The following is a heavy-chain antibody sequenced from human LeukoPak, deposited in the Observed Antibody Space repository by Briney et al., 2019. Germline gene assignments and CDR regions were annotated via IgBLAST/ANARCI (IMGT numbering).Heavy chain of an antibody. CDR1: GFTFSSHA. CDR3: ARRGPNWGFFDY. D-gene: IGHD7-27*01. CDR2: ISGSGDST. J-gene: IGHJ4*02. Sequence: GGSLRLSCAASGFTFSSHAMSWARQAPGKGLEWVSTISGSGDSTYYADSVKGRFTISGDNSKNTLYLQMNSLRAEDTAVYYCARRGPNWGFFDYWGRGTLVTVSS. V-gene: IGHV3-23*01.